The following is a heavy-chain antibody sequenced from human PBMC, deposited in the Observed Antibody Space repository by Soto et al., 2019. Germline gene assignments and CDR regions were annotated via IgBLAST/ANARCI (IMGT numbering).Heavy chain of an antibody. CDR1: GFTFSSYG. D-gene: IGHD3-22*01. CDR3: ARDTVVTDTPYYYYYGMDV. V-gene: IGHV3-33*01. CDR2: IWYDGSNK. J-gene: IGHJ6*02. Sequence: QVQLVESGGGVVQPGRSLRLSCAASGFTFSSYGMHWVRQAPGKGLEWVAVIWYDGSNKYYADSVKGRFTISRDNSKNTLYLQMNSLRAEDTAVYYCARDTVVTDTPYYYYYGMDVWGQGTTVTVSS.